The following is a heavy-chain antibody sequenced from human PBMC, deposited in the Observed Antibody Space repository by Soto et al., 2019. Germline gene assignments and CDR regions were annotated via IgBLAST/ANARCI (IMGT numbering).Heavy chain of an antibody. V-gene: IGHV1-69*02. Sequence: QVQLVQSGAEVKKPGSSVKVSCKASGGTSRSYTITWVRQAPGQGLEWMGRVIPTIGVSNYAQKFQGRVTITADKSTSTAYMELTSLRSEDTAIYYCARHRDYGDRLDVWGKGTTVTVSS. D-gene: IGHD4-17*01. J-gene: IGHJ6*04. CDR3: ARHRDYGDRLDV. CDR1: GGTSRSYT. CDR2: VIPTIGVS.